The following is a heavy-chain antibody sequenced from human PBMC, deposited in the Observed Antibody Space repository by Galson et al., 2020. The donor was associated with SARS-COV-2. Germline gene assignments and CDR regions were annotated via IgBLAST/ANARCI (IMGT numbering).Heavy chain of an antibody. J-gene: IGHJ4*02. Sequence: GSLRLSCAASGFTFSSYAMSWVRQAPGKGLEWVSAISGSGGSTYYADPVKDRFTISRDNSKNTLYLQMNSLRAEDTAVYYCAKDPHYDFWSGYYFDYWGQGTLVTVSS. CDR2: ISGSGGST. D-gene: IGHD3-3*01. V-gene: IGHV3-23*01. CDR1: GFTFSSYA. CDR3: AKDPHYDFWSGYYFDY.